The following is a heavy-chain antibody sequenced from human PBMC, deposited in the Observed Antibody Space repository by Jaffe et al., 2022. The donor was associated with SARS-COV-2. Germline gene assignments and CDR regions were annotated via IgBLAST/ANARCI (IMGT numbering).Heavy chain of an antibody. Sequence: QVQLVESGGGVVQPGRSLRLSCAASGFTFSSYAMHWVRQAPGKGLEWVAVISYDGSNKYYADSVKGRFTISRDNSKNTLYLQMNSLRAEDTAVYYCARGSRYGDFLYYFDYWGQGTLVTVSS. J-gene: IGHJ4*02. CDR3: ARGSRYGDFLYYFDY. D-gene: IGHD4-17*01. CDR2: ISYDGSNK. V-gene: IGHV3-30-3*01. CDR1: GFTFSSYA.